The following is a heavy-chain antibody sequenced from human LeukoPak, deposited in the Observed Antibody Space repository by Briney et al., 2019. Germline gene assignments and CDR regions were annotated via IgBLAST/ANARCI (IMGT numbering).Heavy chain of an antibody. Sequence: GGSLRLSCVASGFAYSSYWMSWVRQAPGKGLELVANISPDGSAEDYVDSVRGRFAISRDNAKRSLYLQMNSLSPEDTAVYYCANQAYSQFDYWGQGTLVSVSS. CDR2: ISPDGSAE. CDR1: GFAYSSYW. D-gene: IGHD4-11*01. J-gene: IGHJ4*02. V-gene: IGHV3-7*01. CDR3: ANQAYSQFDY.